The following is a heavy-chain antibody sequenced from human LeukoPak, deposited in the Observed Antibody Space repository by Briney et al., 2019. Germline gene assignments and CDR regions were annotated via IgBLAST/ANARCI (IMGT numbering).Heavy chain of an antibody. Sequence: GASVKVSCKASGGTFSSYAISWVRQAPGQGLEWMGGIIPIFGTANYAQKFQGRVTITADESTSTAYMELSSLRFEDTAVYYCATGPSGTDYYDSSGSPAYYFAFWGQGTLVTVSS. CDR2: IIPIFGTA. D-gene: IGHD3-22*01. V-gene: IGHV1-69*13. CDR1: GGTFSSYA. J-gene: IGHJ4*02. CDR3: ATGPSGTDYYDSSGSPAYYFAF.